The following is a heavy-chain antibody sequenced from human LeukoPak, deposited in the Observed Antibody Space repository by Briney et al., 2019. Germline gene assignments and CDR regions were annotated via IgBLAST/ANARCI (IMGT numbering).Heavy chain of an antibody. J-gene: IGHJ6*02. CDR3: ARGGDWNYKYAMDV. CDR2: IIPNSGDT. Sequence: ASLKVSCKASGYTFTGHNMHWVRPAPGQGLEWMGWIIPNSGDTNYVQKFQGRVTMTRDVSISTAYMELSGLRSDDTAVYYCARGGDWNYKYAMDVWGQGTTVTVSS. CDR1: GYTFTGHN. V-gene: IGHV1-2*02. D-gene: IGHD1-7*01.